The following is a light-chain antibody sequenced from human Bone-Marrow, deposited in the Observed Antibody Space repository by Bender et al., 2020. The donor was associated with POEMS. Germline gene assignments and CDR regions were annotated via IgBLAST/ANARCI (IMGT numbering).Light chain of an antibody. Sequence: QSALTQPRSVSGSPGQSITIACTGTSSDVGNYNLVSWYQQHPDKAPKLMIYEVTKRPSGVPDRFSGSKSGNTASLTVSGLQAEDEADYYCCSYAAITTDVVFGGGTKLTVL. CDR2: EVT. CDR1: SSDVGNYNL. CDR3: CSYAAITTDVV. V-gene: IGLV2-11*01. J-gene: IGLJ2*01.